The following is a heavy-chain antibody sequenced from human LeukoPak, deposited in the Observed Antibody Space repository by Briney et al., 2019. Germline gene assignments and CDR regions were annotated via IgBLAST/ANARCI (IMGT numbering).Heavy chain of an antibody. CDR3: ARDPLRFLYYYDSTSWGYYFDY. Sequence: PGGSLRLSCAASGFTFSSYWMSWVRQAPGKGLEWVANIKQDGSEKYYVDSVKGRFTISRDNAKNSLYLQMNSLRAEDTAVYYCARDPLRFLYYYDSTSWGYYFDYWGQGTLVTVSS. J-gene: IGHJ4*02. V-gene: IGHV3-7*01. D-gene: IGHD3-22*01. CDR1: GFTFSSYW. CDR2: IKQDGSEK.